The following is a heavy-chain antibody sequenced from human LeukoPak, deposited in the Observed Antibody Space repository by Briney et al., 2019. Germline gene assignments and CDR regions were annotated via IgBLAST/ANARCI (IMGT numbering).Heavy chain of an antibody. CDR3: ARGDTALVTLDY. CDR2: ISAYNGNT. CDR1: GSTFSSYA. J-gene: IGHJ4*02. D-gene: IGHD5-18*01. Sequence: ASVKVSCKASGSTFSSYAFSWVRQAPGQGLEWMGWISAYNGNTNYAQKLQGRVTMTTDTSTSTAYMELRSLRSDDTAVYYCARGDTALVTLDYWGQGALVTVSS. V-gene: IGHV1-18*01.